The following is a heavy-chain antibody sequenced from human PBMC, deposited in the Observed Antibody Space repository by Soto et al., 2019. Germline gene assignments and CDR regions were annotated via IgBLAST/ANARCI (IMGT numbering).Heavy chain of an antibody. D-gene: IGHD1-26*01. CDR3: ARDWEKFTDYFQH. CDR2: ISYDGGNK. Sequence: GGSLRLSCSASGFTFINYAMHWVRQAPGKGLEWVAVISYDGGNKYYADSVKGRFTISRDNSKNTLYLQMNSLRGEDTAVYYCARDWEKFTDYFQHWGQGTLVTVSS. J-gene: IGHJ1*01. V-gene: IGHV3-30*04. CDR1: GFTFINYA.